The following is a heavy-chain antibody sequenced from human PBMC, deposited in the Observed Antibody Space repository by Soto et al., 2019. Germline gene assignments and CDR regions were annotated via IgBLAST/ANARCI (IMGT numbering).Heavy chain of an antibody. V-gene: IGHV3-30-3*01. Sequence: LRLSCAASGFTFSSYAMHWVRQAPGKGLEWVAVISYDGSNKYYADSVKGRFTISRDNSKNTLYLQMNSLRAEDTAVYYCARDSSRAAGTDFDYWGQGTLVTVS. CDR2: ISYDGSNK. CDR3: ARDSSRAAGTDFDY. D-gene: IGHD6-13*01. J-gene: IGHJ4*02. CDR1: GFTFSSYA.